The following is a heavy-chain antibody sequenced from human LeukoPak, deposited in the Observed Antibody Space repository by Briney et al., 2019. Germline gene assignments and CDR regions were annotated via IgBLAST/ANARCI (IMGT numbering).Heavy chain of an antibody. Sequence: GGSLRLSCAASGFTFSSYSMNWVRQAPGKGLEWVSSISSSSSYIYYADSVKGRFTISRDNAKNSLYLQMNSLRAEDTAVYYCAREVEKNGDYFFDYWGQGTLVTVSS. CDR3: AREVEKNGDYFFDY. D-gene: IGHD4-17*01. V-gene: IGHV3-21*01. CDR1: GFTFSSYS. CDR2: ISSSSSYI. J-gene: IGHJ4*02.